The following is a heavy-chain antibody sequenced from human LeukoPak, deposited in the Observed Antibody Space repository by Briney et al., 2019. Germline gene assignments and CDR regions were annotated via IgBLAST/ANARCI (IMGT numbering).Heavy chain of an antibody. D-gene: IGHD3-16*01. J-gene: IGHJ4*02. CDR3: ARLRLRLGEPTDFDY. V-gene: IGHV4-39*01. CDR2: IYYSGST. Sequence: SETLSLTCTVSGGSISSSSYYWGWIRQPPGKGLEGIGSIYYSGSTYYNPSLKSRVTISIDTSKNQFSLKLSSVTAADTAVYYCARLRLRLGEPTDFDYWGQGTLVTVSS. CDR1: GGSISSSSYY.